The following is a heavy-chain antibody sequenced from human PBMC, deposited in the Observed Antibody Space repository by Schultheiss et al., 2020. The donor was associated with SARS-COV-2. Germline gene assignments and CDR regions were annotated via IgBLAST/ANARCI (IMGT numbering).Heavy chain of an antibody. CDR2: IWYDGSNK. CDR1: GFTFSSYG. CDR3: ARGSRDSYGGNSERYPFDI. V-gene: IGHV3-33*01. Sequence: GGSLRLSCAASGFTFSSYGMHWVRQAPGKGLEWVAVIWYDGSNKYYADSVKGRFTISRDNSKNTLYLQMNSLRAEDTAVYYCARGSRDSYGGNSERYPFDIWGQGTMVTVSS. D-gene: IGHD4-23*01. J-gene: IGHJ3*02.